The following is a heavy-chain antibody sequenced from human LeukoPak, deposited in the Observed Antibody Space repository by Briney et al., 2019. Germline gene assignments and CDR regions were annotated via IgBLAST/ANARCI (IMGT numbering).Heavy chain of an antibody. CDR1: GGSISSYY. Sequence: PSETLSLTCTASGGSISSYYWSWIRQPAGKGLEWIGRIYTSGSTNYNPSLKSRVTMSVDTSKNQFSLKLSSVTAADTAVYYCARGSYYHYYYGMDVWGQGTTVTVSS. J-gene: IGHJ6*02. D-gene: IGHD3-10*01. CDR3: ARGSYYHYYYGMDV. CDR2: IYTSGST. V-gene: IGHV4-4*07.